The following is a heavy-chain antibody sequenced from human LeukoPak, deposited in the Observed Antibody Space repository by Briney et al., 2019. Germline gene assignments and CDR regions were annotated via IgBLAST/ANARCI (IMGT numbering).Heavy chain of an antibody. CDR2: ISYDGSNK. D-gene: IGHD3-3*01. Sequence: GGSLRLSCAASGFTFSSYAMHWVRQAPGKGLEWVAVISYDGSNKYYADSVKGRFTISRDNSKNTLYLQMNSLRAEDTAVYYCARRKTLFWYFDYWGQGTLVTVSS. J-gene: IGHJ4*02. CDR1: GFTFSSYA. CDR3: ARRKTLFWYFDY. V-gene: IGHV3-30*04.